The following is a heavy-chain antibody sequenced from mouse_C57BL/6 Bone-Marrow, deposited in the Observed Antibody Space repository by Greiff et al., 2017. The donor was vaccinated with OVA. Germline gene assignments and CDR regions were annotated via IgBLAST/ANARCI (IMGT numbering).Heavy chain of an antibody. CDR3: TTSRYWYFDV. Sequence: VQLQQSGAELVRPGASVKLSCTASGFNIKDDYMHWVKQRPEQGLEWIGWIDPENGDTEYASKFQGKATITADTSSTTAYLQLSSLTSEDTSVYYCTTSRYWYFDVWGTGTTVTVSS. J-gene: IGHJ1*03. D-gene: IGHD1-1*01. CDR1: GFNIKDDY. V-gene: IGHV14-4*01. CDR2: IDPENGDT.